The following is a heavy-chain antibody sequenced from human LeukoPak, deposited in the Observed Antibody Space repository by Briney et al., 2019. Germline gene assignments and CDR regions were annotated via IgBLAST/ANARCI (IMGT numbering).Heavy chain of an antibody. CDR1: GYTFTSYG. V-gene: IGHV1-18*01. D-gene: IGHD4-17*01. CDR3: ASYTVTSQHTHDYYFDY. CDR2: IGAYNGNT. Sequence: GASVKVSCKASGYTFTSYGISWVRQAPGQGLEWMGWIGAYNGNTNYAQKLQGRVTMTTDTSTSTAYMELRSLRSDDTAVYYCASYTVTSQHTHDYYFDYWGQGTLVTVSS. J-gene: IGHJ4*02.